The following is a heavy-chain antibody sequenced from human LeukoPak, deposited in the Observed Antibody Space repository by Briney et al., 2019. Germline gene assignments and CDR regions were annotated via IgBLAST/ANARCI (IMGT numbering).Heavy chain of an antibody. Sequence: SETLSLTCTVSGGSISSSSYYWGWIRQPPGKGLEWIGSIYYSGSTYYNPSLKSRVTISVDTSKNQFSLKLSSVTAADTAVYYCARSYDFWSGYFGDYWGQGTLVTVSS. CDR3: ARSYDFWSGYFGDY. D-gene: IGHD3-3*01. J-gene: IGHJ4*02. V-gene: IGHV4-39*01. CDR2: IYYSGST. CDR1: GGSISSSSYY.